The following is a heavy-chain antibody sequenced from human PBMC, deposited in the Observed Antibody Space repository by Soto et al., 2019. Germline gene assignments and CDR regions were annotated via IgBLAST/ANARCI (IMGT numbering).Heavy chain of an antibody. CDR3: VRALRHTAMVYPWFDP. CDR1: GASVSTGAYY. D-gene: IGHD5-18*01. J-gene: IGHJ5*02. V-gene: IGHV4-31*02. Sequence: SETLSLTCTVSGASVSTGAYYWGWVRQRPGKGLEWVGYIYESGYTYYNTSLKSRLTISLDRSNNQFSLGLTSVTAADTAVYYCVRALRHTAMVYPWFDPRGQGTLVTVSS. CDR2: IYESGYT.